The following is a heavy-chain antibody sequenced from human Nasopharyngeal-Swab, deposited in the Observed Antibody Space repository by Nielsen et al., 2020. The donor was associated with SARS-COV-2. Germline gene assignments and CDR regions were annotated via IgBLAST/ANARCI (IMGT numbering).Heavy chain of an antibody. CDR3: AKSECSSTSCYVDYYYYYMDV. D-gene: IGHD2-2*01. J-gene: IGHJ6*03. CDR1: GFTFSSYS. V-gene: IGHV3-21*01. CDR2: ISSSSSYI. Sequence: GGSLRLSCAASGFTFSSYSMNWVRQAPGKGLEWVSSISSSSSYIYYADSVKGRFTISRDNAKSSLYLQMNSLRAEDTAVYYCAKSECSSTSCYVDYYYYYMDVWGKGTTVTVSS.